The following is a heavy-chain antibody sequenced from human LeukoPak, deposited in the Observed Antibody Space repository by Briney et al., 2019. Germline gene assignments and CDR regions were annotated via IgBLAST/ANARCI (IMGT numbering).Heavy chain of an antibody. CDR1: GGSICSYY. D-gene: IGHD2-15*01. V-gene: IGHV4-59*01. CDR2: IYYGGST. J-gene: IGHJ4*02. Sequence: SETLSLTCTVSGGSICSYYWSWIRQPPGKGLEWIGYIYYGGSTNYTPSLKSRVTISVDTSKNQFSLKLSSVTAADTAVYYCARGMVAAATWGQGTLVTVSS. CDR3: ARGMVAAAT.